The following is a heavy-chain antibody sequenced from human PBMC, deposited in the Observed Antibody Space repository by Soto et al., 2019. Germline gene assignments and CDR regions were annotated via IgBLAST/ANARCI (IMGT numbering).Heavy chain of an antibody. D-gene: IGHD3-9*01. J-gene: IGHJ6*02. CDR1: GGTFSSYA. V-gene: IGHV1-69*01. CDR2: IIPIFGTA. Sequence: QVQLVQSGAEVKKPGSSVKVSCKASGGTFSSYAISWVRQAPGQGLEWMGGIIPIFGTANYAQKFQGRVTITADESTSTAYMELSSLRSEDTAVYYCASHRPTIYDILTGPPSYYYYYGMDVWGQETTVTVSS. CDR3: ASHRPTIYDILTGPPSYYYYYGMDV.